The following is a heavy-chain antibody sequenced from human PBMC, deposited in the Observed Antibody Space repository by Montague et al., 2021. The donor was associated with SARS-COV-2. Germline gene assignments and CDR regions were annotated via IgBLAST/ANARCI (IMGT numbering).Heavy chain of an antibody. CDR1: GGSISSSSYY. J-gene: IGHJ5*02. V-gene: IGHV4-61*05. CDR3: ASHRRAPYCSGCSCYSHPGWFDP. D-gene: IGHD2-15*01. CDR2: IYYSGST. Sequence: SETLSLTCTVSGGSISSSSYYWGWIRQPPGKGLEWIGYIYYSGSTNYNPSLKSRVTISVDTSKNQFSLKLSSVTAADTAVYYCASHRRAPYCSGCSCYSHPGWFDPWGQGTLVTVSS.